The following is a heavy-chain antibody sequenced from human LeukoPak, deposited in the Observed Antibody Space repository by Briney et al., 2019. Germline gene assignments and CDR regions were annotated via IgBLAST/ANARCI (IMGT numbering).Heavy chain of an antibody. J-gene: IGHJ3*01. CDR1: AFTFSDYS. D-gene: IGHD7-27*01. Sequence: GGSLRLSCAASAFTFSDYSMNWVRQAPGEGLEWISYIDTGSSTMYYADSVMGRFTISRDNAKESLYLQMNSLRDEDTAVYYCAREDDSWGPNNLDLWGQGTMVTVSS. CDR2: IDTGSSTM. CDR3: AREDDSWGPNNLDL. V-gene: IGHV3-48*02.